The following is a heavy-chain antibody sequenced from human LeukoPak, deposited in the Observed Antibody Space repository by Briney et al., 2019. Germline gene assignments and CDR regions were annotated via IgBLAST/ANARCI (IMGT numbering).Heavy chain of an antibody. CDR2: ISYDGSNK. D-gene: IGHD3-3*02. J-gene: IGHJ4*02. CDR1: GFTFSSYA. V-gene: IGHV3-30-3*02. Sequence: GRSLRLSCAASGFTFSSYAMHWVRQAPGKGLEWVAVISYDGSNKYYADSVKGRFTISRDNSKNTLYLQMNSLRAEDTAVYYCAKDLLSIWGQGTLVTVSS. CDR3: AKDLLSI.